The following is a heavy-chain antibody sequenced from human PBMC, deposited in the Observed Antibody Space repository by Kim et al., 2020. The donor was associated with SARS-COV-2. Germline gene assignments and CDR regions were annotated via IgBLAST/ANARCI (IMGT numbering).Heavy chain of an antibody. Sequence: SETLSLTCTVSGGSISSYYWSWIRQPPGKGLEWIGYIYYSGSTNYNPSLKSRVTISVDTSKNQFSLKLSSVTAADTAVYYCARGVTIFGVATYYYYGMDVWGQGTTVTVSS. V-gene: IGHV4-59*01. CDR1: GGSISSYY. CDR3: ARGVTIFGVATYYYYGMDV. CDR2: IYYSGST. J-gene: IGHJ6*02. D-gene: IGHD3-3*01.